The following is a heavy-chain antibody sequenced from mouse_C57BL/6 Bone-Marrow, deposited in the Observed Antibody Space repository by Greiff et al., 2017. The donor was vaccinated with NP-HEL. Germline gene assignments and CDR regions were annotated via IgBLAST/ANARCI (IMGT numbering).Heavy chain of an antibody. Sequence: EVKVEESGPGLVKPSQSLSLTCSVTGYSITSGYYWNWIRQFPGNKLEWMGYISYDGSNNYNPSLKNRISITRDTSKNQFFLKLNSVTTEDTATYYCARDYYGSSLAYWGQGTLVTVSA. V-gene: IGHV3-6*01. CDR3: ARDYYGSSLAY. J-gene: IGHJ3*01. CDR2: ISYDGSN. D-gene: IGHD1-1*01. CDR1: GYSITSGYY.